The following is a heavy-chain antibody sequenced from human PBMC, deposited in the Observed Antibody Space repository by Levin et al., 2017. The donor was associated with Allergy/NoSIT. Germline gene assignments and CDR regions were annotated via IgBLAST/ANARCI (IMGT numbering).Heavy chain of an antibody. D-gene: IGHD6-13*01. CDR1: GFTFSSYG. Sequence: GGSLRLSCAASGFTFSSYGMHWVRQAPGKGLEWVAVIWYDGSNKYYADSVKGRFTISRDNSKNTLYLQMNSLRAEDTAVYYCASMKSTGYRPSHWGQGTLVTVSS. V-gene: IGHV3-33*01. J-gene: IGHJ4*02. CDR3: ASMKSTGYRPSH. CDR2: IWYDGSNK.